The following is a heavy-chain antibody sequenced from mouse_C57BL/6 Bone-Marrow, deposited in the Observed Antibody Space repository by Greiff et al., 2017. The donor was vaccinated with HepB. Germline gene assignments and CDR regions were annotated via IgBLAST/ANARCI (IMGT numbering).Heavy chain of an antibody. Sequence: EVKVVESGGDLVKPGGSLKLSCAASGFTFSSYGMSWVRQTPDKRLEWVATISSGGSYTYYPDSVKGRFTISRDNAKNTLYLQMSSLKSEDTAMYYCARHPLYYDYPWFAYWGQGTLVTVSA. J-gene: IGHJ3*01. CDR2: ISSGGSYT. D-gene: IGHD2-4*01. CDR3: ARHPLYYDYPWFAY. CDR1: GFTFSSYG. V-gene: IGHV5-6*01.